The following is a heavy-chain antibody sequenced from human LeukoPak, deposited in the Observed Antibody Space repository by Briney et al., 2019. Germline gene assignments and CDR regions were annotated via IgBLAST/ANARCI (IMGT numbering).Heavy chain of an antibody. CDR2: ISGSGGST. CDR1: GFTFSSYA. CDR3: AKCEGDGYNLAEYFQQ. D-gene: IGHD5-24*01. V-gene: IGHV3-23*01. Sequence: GGSLRLSCAASGFTFSSYAMSWVRQAPGKGLEWVSAISGSGGSTYYADSVKGRFTISRDNSKNTLYLQMNSLRAEDTAVYYCAKCEGDGYNLAEYFQQWGQGTLVTVSS. J-gene: IGHJ1*01.